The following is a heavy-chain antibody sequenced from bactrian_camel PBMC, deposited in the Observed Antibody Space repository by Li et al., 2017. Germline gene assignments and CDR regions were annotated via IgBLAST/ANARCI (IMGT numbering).Heavy chain of an antibody. CDR1: GFTFSTYA. J-gene: IGHJ4*01. D-gene: IGHD7*01. Sequence: VQLVESGGGSVQAGGSLRLSCAASGFTFSTYAMSWVRQAPGKGLEWVSTIRSGGATTYSAESVKGRFTISQDKGKNTVYLLMNSLKPDDSGTYYCAYESGTTPDLCRRRGPGGYFGQGTQVTVS. CDR2: IRSGGATT. V-gene: IGHV3S40*01.